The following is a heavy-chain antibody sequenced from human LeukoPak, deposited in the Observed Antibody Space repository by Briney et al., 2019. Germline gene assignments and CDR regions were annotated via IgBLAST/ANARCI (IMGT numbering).Heavy chain of an antibody. V-gene: IGHV1-69*05. D-gene: IGHD2-2*01. Sequence: SVKVSCKASGGSFNNYVITWVRQAPGQGLEWMGGLIPMFGTAKYAQKFQGRVTINTDESTSTAYMEPSSLRSDDTAVYYCARGIILGFCSSITCPTRFDYWGQGTLVTVSS. J-gene: IGHJ4*02. CDR1: GGSFNNYV. CDR2: LIPMFGTA. CDR3: ARGIILGFCSSITCPTRFDY.